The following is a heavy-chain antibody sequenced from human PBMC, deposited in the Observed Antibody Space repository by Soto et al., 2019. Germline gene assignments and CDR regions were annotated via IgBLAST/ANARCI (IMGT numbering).Heavy chain of an antibody. V-gene: IGHV4-31*03. CDR2: IYYSGST. Sequence: SETLSLTCTVSGGSISSGGYYWCWIRQHPGKGLEWIGYIYYSGSTYYNPSLKSRVTISVDTSKNQFSLKLSSVTAADTAVYYCAREYYYDGTKTNWFDPWGQGTLVTVSS. D-gene: IGHD3-22*01. J-gene: IGHJ5*02. CDR3: AREYYYDGTKTNWFDP. CDR1: GGSISSGGYY.